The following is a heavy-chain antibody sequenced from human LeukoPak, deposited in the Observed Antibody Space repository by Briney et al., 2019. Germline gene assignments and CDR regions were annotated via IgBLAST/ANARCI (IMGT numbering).Heavy chain of an antibody. V-gene: IGHV3-23*01. D-gene: IGHD3-9*01. J-gene: IGHJ4*02. CDR1: GFTFSSYA. CDR3: ARRRNYDILTGYYTPFDY. CDR2: ISGSGGNT. Sequence: GGSLRLSCAASGFTFSSYAMSWVRQAPGKGLEWVSAISGSGGNTYYADSVKGRFTISRDNSENTLYLQMNSLRAEDTAVYYCARRRNYDILTGYYTPFDYWGQGTLVTVSS.